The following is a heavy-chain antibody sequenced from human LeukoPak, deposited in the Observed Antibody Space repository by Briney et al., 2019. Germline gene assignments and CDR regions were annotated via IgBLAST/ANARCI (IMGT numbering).Heavy chain of an antibody. D-gene: IGHD1-14*01. J-gene: IGHJ6*02. CDR3: ARDQATTYDYDSMDV. CDR2: INYSGST. CDR1: GGSISSGEYY. Sequence: SQTLSLTCTVSGGSISSGEYYWVWLRQPQGMGLDWIVYINYSGSTYSNPSLKRRVTISVDTSKNQLSLKLSSVTAAATAVYYCARDQATTYDYDSMDVWGQGTTVTVSS. V-gene: IGHV4-30-4*08.